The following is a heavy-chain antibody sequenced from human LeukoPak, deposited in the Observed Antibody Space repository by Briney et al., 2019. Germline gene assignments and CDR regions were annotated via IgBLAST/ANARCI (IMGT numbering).Heavy chain of an antibody. CDR3: ARLIAVAVTFDY. V-gene: IGHV4-39*01. CDR1: GGSISGSGFY. J-gene: IGHJ4*02. CDR2: VFYSGST. Sequence: KPSETLSLTCSVSGGSISGSGFYWGWIRQPPGKGLEWIGSVFYSGSTYDSPSLKSRVTISVDTSKNQFSLKLSSVTAADTAVYYCARLIAVAVTFDYWGQGILVTVSS. D-gene: IGHD6-19*01.